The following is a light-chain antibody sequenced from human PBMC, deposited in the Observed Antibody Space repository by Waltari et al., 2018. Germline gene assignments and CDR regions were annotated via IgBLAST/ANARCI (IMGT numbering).Light chain of an antibody. Sequence: QSVLSQPPSVSGAPGQRVTISCAGSSSNIGAGSGVHWYQHLPGTAPKLRIYANNNRPSGVPARFSGSKSGTSASLAITGLQAEDEADYYCSSMISGGPLVFGSGTQVTVL. CDR2: ANN. CDR1: SSNIGAGSG. J-gene: IGLJ1*01. CDR3: SSMISGGPLV. V-gene: IGLV1-40*01.